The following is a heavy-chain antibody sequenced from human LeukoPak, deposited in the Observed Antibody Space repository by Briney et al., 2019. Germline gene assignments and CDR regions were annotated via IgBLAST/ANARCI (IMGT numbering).Heavy chain of an antibody. V-gene: IGHV3-23*01. CDR2: INSAGST. CDR1: GFTFSSYA. J-gene: IGHJ4*02. CDR3: AKGHYYGSGSLDY. Sequence: PGGSLRLSCAASGFTFSSYAMSWVRQAPGKGLEWVSAINSAGSTYYGDSVRGRFTISRDNSKNVLHLQMNSLRAEDTAVYYCAKGHYYGSGSLDYWGQGTLVTVSS. D-gene: IGHD3-10*01.